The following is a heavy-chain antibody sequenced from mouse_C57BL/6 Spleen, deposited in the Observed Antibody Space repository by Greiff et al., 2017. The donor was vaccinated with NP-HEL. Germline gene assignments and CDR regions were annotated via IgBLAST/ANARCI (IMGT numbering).Heavy chain of an antibody. CDR1: GYAFSSYW. Sequence: QVQLQQSGAELVKPGASVKISCKASGYAFSSYWMNWVKQRPGKGLEWIGQIYPGDGDTNYNGKFKGKATLTADKSSSTAYMQLISLTSEDSAVYFCARSYYVSSCLFDYWGQGTTLTVSS. CDR2: IYPGDGDT. V-gene: IGHV1-80*01. D-gene: IGHD1-1*01. J-gene: IGHJ2*01. CDR3: ARSYYVSSCLFDY.